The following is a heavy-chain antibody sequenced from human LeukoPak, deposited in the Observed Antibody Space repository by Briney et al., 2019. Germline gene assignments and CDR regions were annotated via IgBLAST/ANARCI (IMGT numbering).Heavy chain of an antibody. CDR3: AGHLSGDDI. J-gene: IGHJ3*02. V-gene: IGHV3-53*01. CDR1: GFTLSSNY. D-gene: IGHD4-17*01. CDR2: IYSSGST. Sequence: GGSLRLSCAASGFTLSSNYMSWVRQAPGKGLEWVSIIYSSGSTYYADSVKGRFTISRDNSKNTLYLQMNSLRDEDTAVYYCAGHLSGDDIWGQGTMVTVSS.